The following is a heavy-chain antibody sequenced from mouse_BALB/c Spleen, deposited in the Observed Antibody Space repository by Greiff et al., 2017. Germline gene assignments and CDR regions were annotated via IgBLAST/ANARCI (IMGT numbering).Heavy chain of an antibody. CDR1: GYSITSGYY. Sequence: EVQLQESGPGLVKPSQSLSLTCSVTGYSITSGYYWNWIRQFPGNKLEWMGYISYDGSNNYNPSLKNRISITRDTSKNQFFLKLNSVTTEDTATYYCARGGDLDYWGQGTSVTVSS. CDR3: ARGGDLDY. CDR2: ISYDGSN. V-gene: IGHV3-6*02. D-gene: IGHD2-13*01. J-gene: IGHJ4*01.